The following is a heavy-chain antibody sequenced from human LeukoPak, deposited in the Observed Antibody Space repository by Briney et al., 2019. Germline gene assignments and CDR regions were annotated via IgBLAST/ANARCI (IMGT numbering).Heavy chain of an antibody. J-gene: IGHJ4*02. CDR1: GFTFSSYI. D-gene: IGHD4-17*01. V-gene: IGHV3-21*01. CDR3: ARHAGTTVNPIDY. CDR2: ISSSSSYI. Sequence: GGSLRLSCAASGFTFSSYIMNWVRQAPGKGLEWVSSISSSSSYIYYADSVKGRFTISRDNARNSLYLQMNSLRAEDTAIYYCARHAGTTVNPIDYWGQGNLVTVSS.